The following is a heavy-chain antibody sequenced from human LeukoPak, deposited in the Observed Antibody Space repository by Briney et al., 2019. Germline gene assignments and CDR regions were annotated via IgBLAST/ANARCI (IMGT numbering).Heavy chain of an antibody. D-gene: IGHD3-16*02. CDR3: ARTLRLGELSLRTSDY. CDR1: GGSITTSIYY. V-gene: IGHV4-30-4*01. Sequence: SETLSLTCTVSGGSITTSIYYWSWIRQPPGKGLEWIGYIYYSGSTYYNPSLKSRVTISVDTSKNQFSLKLSSVTAADTAVYYCARTLRLGELSLRTSDYWGQGTLVTVSS. J-gene: IGHJ4*02. CDR2: IYYSGST.